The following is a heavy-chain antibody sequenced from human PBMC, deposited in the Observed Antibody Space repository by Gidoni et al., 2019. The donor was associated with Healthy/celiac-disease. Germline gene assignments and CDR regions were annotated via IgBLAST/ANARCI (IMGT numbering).Heavy chain of an antibody. Sequence: EVQLVESGGGLVQPGGSLRLSCVASGFTFNTYWMHWVRQAPGQGLVWVSRIDNDGSSTDYADSVKGRFTISRDNAKNTLYLQMNSRRAEDTAVYYCARNFDSWGQGTLVTVSS. J-gene: IGHJ5*01. V-gene: IGHV3-74*01. CDR1: GFTFNTYW. CDR3: ARNFDS. CDR2: IDNDGSST.